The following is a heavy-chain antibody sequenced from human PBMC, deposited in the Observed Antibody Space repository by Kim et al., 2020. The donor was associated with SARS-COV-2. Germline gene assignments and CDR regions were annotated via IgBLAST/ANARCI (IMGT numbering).Heavy chain of an antibody. CDR3: AKGFEITGTTFGLGADYYYYYGMDV. CDR2: ISGSGGST. J-gene: IGHJ6*02. V-gene: IGHV3-23*01. Sequence: GGSLRLSCAASGFTFSSYAMSWVRQAPGKGLEWVSAISGSGGSTYYADSVKGRFTISRDNSKNTLYLQMNSLRAEDTAVYYCAKGFEITGTTFGLGADYYYYYGMDVWGQGTTVTVSS. CDR1: GFTFSSYA. D-gene: IGHD1-7*01.